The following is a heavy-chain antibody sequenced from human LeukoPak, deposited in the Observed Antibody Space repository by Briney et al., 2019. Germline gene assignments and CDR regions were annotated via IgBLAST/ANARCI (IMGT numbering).Heavy chain of an antibody. Sequence: GESLKISCKGSGYSFTSYWIGWVRQMPGKGLAWMGIIYPGDSDTRYSPSFQGQVTISADKSISTAYLQWSSLKASDTAMYYCARLSCSSTSCYMYLYYFDYWGQGTLVTVSS. CDR2: IYPGDSDT. CDR3: ARLSCSSTSCYMYLYYFDY. D-gene: IGHD2-2*02. J-gene: IGHJ4*02. V-gene: IGHV5-51*01. CDR1: GYSFTSYW.